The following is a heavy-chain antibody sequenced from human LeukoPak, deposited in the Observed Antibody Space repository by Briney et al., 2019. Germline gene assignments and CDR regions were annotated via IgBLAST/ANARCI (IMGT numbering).Heavy chain of an antibody. CDR3: TRHVRYSYGQGDYFDY. V-gene: IGHV3-73*01. CDR1: GFTFSGSA. Sequence: GRTLRLSCAASGFTFSGSAKHWVRQASGPGLDWVGRIRSKANSYSTAYVASVKGRFTISRDDSKNTAYLQMNSLKTEDTAVYYCTRHVRYSYGQGDYFDYWGQGTLVTVSS. J-gene: IGHJ4*02. D-gene: IGHD5-18*01. CDR2: IRSKANSYST.